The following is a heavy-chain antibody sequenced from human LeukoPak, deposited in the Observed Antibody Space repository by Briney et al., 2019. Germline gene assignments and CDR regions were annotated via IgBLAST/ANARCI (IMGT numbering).Heavy chain of an antibody. J-gene: IGHJ4*02. CDR3: ARSSWIQQSSDF. D-gene: IGHD5-18*01. CDR2: INTNTGNP. Sequence: ASVKVSCKASGYSFTTFAMNWVRQAPGQGLEWMGCINTNTGNPTYAQDFTGRFVFSLDTSVTTTFLEISSLKAEDTAIYYCARSSWIQQSSDFWGQGTLVTVSS. CDR1: GYSFTTFA. V-gene: IGHV7-4-1*02.